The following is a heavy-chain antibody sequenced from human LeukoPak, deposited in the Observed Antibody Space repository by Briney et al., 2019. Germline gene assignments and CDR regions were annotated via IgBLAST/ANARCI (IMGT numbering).Heavy chain of an antibody. CDR2: INPNSGGT. CDR3: ARGGLVGDSSSWYVNY. D-gene: IGHD6-13*01. J-gene: IGHJ4*02. Sequence: GASVKVSCKASGYTFTSYGISWVRQAPGQGLEWMGWINPNSGGTNYAQKFQGWVTMTRDTSISTAYMELSRLRSDDTAVYYCARGGLVGDSSSWYVNYWGQGTLVTVSS. V-gene: IGHV1-2*04. CDR1: GYTFTSYG.